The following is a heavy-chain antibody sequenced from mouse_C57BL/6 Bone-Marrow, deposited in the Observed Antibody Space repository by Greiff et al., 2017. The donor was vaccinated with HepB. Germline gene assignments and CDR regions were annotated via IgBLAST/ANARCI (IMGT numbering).Heavy chain of an antibody. CDR3: ARGDYSNY. CDR1: GFTFSSYA. J-gene: IGHJ2*01. CDR2: ISDGGSYT. D-gene: IGHD2-5*01. V-gene: IGHV5-4*03. Sequence: EVKLEESGGGLVKPGGSLKLSCAASGFTFSSYAMSWVRQTPEKRLEWVATISDGGSYTYYPDNVKGRFTISRDNAKNNLYLQMSHLKSEDTAMYYCARGDYSNYWGQGTTLTVSS.